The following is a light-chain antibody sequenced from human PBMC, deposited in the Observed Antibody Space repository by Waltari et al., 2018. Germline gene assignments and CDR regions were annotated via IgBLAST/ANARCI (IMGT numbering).Light chain of an antibody. CDR3: QQHYSTPRT. CDR1: QNILYSSNNKNY. CDR2: WAS. J-gene: IGKJ1*01. Sequence: DIVMTQSPDSLAVTLGERATINCKSSQNILYSSNNKNYLAWYQLKPGQAPKLLFYWASTRESGVPDRFSGSGSGTEFTLPINSLQAEDVAVYYCQQHYSTPRTFGQGTKVEIK. V-gene: IGKV4-1*01.